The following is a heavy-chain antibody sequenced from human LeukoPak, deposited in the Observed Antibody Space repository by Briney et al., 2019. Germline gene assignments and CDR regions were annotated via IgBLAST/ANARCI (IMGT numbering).Heavy chain of an antibody. D-gene: IGHD6-6*01. CDR3: ARFRSIAARNDAFDI. CDR2: IRYDGNDK. Sequence: PGGSLRLSCAASGFTFSYYCMHWVRQAPGKGLEWVSFIRYDGNDKYYAESVKGRFTISRDTSRNTLYLQMNSLRAEDTAVYYCARFRSIAARNDAFDIWGQGTMVTVSS. J-gene: IGHJ3*02. CDR1: GFTFSYYC. V-gene: IGHV3-30*02.